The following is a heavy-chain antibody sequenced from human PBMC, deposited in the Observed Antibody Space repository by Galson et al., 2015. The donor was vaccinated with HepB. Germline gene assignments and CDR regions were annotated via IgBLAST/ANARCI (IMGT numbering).Heavy chain of an antibody. Sequence: QSGAEVKKPGESLRISCRGSGYTFSNYWISWVRQMPGKGLEWLGRIDPSDSYTNYSPSFQGHVTISADKSITTAHLQWSSLKASDTAMYYCVRHGRTGYTNKWSYWGQGTVVTVSS. CDR2: IDPSDSYT. D-gene: IGHD1-1*01. CDR3: VRHGRTGYTNKWSY. V-gene: IGHV5-10-1*01. J-gene: IGHJ4*02. CDR1: GYTFSNYW.